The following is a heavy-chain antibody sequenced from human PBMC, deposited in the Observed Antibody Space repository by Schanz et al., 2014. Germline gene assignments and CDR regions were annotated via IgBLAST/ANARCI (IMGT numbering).Heavy chain of an antibody. J-gene: IGHJ4*02. CDR1: GFTFSSYA. V-gene: IGHV3-23*01. CDR3: ARDRRNADLDY. CDR2: ISGSGGTI. D-gene: IGHD1-1*01. Sequence: EMQLLESGGGLAQPGGSLRLSCAASGFTFSSYAMSWVRQAPGKGLEWVSAISGSGGTIYYADSVKGRFTISRDNAKNSLYLEMNSLRAEDTALYYCARDRRNADLDYWGQGTLVTVSS.